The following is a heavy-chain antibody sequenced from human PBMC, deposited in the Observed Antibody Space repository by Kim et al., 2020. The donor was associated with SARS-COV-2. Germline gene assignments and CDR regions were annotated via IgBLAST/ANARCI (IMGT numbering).Heavy chain of an antibody. J-gene: IGHJ3*01. CDR1: GCSISSYY. D-gene: IGHD3-10*01. Sequence: SETLSLTCTVSGCSISSYYWSWIRQPPGKGLEWIGYIYYSGSTNYNPSLKSRVTISVDTSKNQFSLKLSSVTAADTAVYYCARMGIDYYGSGSYYNADA. CDR2: IYYSGST. V-gene: IGHV4-59*01. CDR3: ARMGIDYYGSGSYYNADA.